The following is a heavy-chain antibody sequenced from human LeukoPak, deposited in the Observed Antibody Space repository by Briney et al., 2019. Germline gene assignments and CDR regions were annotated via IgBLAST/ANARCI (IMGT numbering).Heavy chain of an antibody. D-gene: IGHD6-13*01. V-gene: IGHV1-2*02. J-gene: IGHJ4*02. CDR2: INPNSGGT. CDR1: GYTFTGYY. CDR3: ARGVLGISSSWYDY. Sequence: GASVKVSCKASGYTFTGYYMPWVRQAPGQGLEWMGWINPNSGGTNYAQKFQGRVTMTRDTSISTAYMELSRLRSDDTAVYYCARGVLGISSSWYDYWGQGTLVTVSS.